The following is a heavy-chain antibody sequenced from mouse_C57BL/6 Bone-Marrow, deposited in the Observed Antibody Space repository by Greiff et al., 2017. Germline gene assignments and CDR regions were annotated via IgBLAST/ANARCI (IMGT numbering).Heavy chain of an antibody. CDR1: GYTFTDYN. CDR3: ALWERAMDY. D-gene: IGHD1-1*02. CDR2: INPNNGGT. Sequence: EVKLMESGPELVKPGASVKMSCKASGYTFTDYNMHWVKQSHGKSLEWIGYINPNNGGTSYNQKFKGKATLTVNKSSSTAYMELRSLTSEDSAVYYCALWERAMDYWGQGTSVTVSS. J-gene: IGHJ4*01. V-gene: IGHV1-22*01.